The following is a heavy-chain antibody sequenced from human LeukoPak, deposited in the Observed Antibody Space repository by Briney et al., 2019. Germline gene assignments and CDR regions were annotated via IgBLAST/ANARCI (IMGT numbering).Heavy chain of an antibody. J-gene: IGHJ4*02. CDR2: IKQDGSEK. CDR1: GFTFSSYW. CDR3: ARGPPFYDFWSGYYDY. D-gene: IGHD3-3*01. Sequence: GGSLRLSCAASGFTFSSYWMSWVRQAPGKGLEWVASIKQDGSEKYYVDSVKGRFTISRDNAKNSLYLQMNSLRAEDTAVYYCARGPPFYDFWSGYYDYWGQGTLVTVSP. V-gene: IGHV3-7*01.